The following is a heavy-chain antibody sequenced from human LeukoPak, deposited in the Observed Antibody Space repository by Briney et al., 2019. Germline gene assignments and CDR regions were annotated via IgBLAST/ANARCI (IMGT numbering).Heavy chain of an antibody. CDR3: ARWAESNDY. CDR2: IKEDGSEK. CDR1: GFTFSRFW. Sequence: GASLRLSCAASGFTFSRFWMCWVRQAPGKGLEWVANIKEDGSEKYYVDSVKGRFTISRDNAKKSLYLQMNSLRAEDTAVYYCARWAESNDYWGQGTLVTVSS. J-gene: IGHJ4*02. V-gene: IGHV3-7*05.